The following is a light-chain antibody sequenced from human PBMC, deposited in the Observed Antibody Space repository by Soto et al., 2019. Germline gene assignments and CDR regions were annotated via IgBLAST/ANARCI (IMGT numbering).Light chain of an antibody. Sequence: QSVLTQPAFVSGSPGQSITISCTGTSSDVGGYNYVSWYQRHPGKAPKLIIYEVTNRPSGVSNRFSGSKSGNTASLTISGLQAEDEADYYCISYTSGTSPYVFGTGTKVPS. CDR3: ISYTSGTSPYV. CDR1: SSDVGGYNY. J-gene: IGLJ1*01. CDR2: EVT. V-gene: IGLV2-14*01.